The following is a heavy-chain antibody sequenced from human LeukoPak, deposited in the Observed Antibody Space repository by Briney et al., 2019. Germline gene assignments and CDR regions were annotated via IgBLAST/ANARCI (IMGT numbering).Heavy chain of an antibody. CDR3: ARDACSSTSCPYWYFDL. V-gene: IGHV3-64*01. CDR2: ISSNGGST. CDR1: GFTFSSYW. Sequence: GGSLRLSCEASGFTFSSYWMHWVRQAPGKGLEYVSAISSNGGSTYYANSVKGRFTISRDNSKNTLYLQMSSLRAEDTAVYYCARDACSSTSCPYWYFDLWGRGTLVTVSS. D-gene: IGHD2-2*01. J-gene: IGHJ2*01.